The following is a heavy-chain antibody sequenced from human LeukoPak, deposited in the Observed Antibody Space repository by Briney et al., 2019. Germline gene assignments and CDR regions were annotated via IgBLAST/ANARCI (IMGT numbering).Heavy chain of an antibody. Sequence: GGSLRLSCAASGFTFSTYSMNWVRQAPGKGLEWVSYISSNNFTVYYADSVKGRFTISRDNAKNSLYLQVNSLRAEDTAVYYCARDLGQDYWGQGTLVTVSS. V-gene: IGHV3-48*01. CDR2: ISSNNFTV. CDR1: GFTFSTYS. CDR3: ARDLGQDY. J-gene: IGHJ4*02.